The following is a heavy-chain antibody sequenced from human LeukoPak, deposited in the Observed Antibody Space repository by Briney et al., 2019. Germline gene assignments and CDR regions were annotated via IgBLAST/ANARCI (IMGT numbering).Heavy chain of an antibody. CDR3: ARSSISLDY. Sequence: SETLSLTCAVYGGSFSGYYWSWIRQPPGKGLEWIGEINHSGSTNYNPSLKSRVTISVDTSKNQFSLQLHSVTPEDTAVYYCARSSISLDYWGQGTLVTVSS. V-gene: IGHV4-34*01. D-gene: IGHD2-2*01. CDR2: INHSGST. CDR1: GGSFSGYY. J-gene: IGHJ4*02.